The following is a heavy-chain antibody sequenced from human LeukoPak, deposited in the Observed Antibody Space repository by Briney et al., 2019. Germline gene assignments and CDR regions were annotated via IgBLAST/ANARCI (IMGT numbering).Heavy chain of an antibody. CDR2: IIPILGIA. CDR3: ARDHVNGSYYVFDY. V-gene: IGHV1-69*04. CDR1: GGTFSSYA. J-gene: IGHJ4*02. D-gene: IGHD1-26*01. Sequence: SVKVSCKASGGTFSSYAISWVRQAPGQGLEWMGRIIPILGIANYAQKFQGRVTITADKSTSTAYMELSSLRSEDTAVYYCARDHVNGSYYVFDYRGQGTLVTVSS.